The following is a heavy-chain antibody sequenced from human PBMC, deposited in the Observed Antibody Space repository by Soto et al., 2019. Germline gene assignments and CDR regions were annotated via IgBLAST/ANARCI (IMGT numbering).Heavy chain of an antibody. CDR2: IKSKTDGGTT. CDR3: TTVDYGDYADAFDI. Sequence: EVQLVESGGGLVKPGGSLRLSCAALGFTFRTAGMNWAPQPPGRGREWVGRIKSKTDGGTTDYAAPVKGRFTISRDDSKNTLYLQMNSLKTEDTAVYYCTTVDYGDYADAFDIWGQGTMVTVSS. D-gene: IGHD4-17*01. CDR1: GFTFRTAG. V-gene: IGHV3-15*07. J-gene: IGHJ3*02.